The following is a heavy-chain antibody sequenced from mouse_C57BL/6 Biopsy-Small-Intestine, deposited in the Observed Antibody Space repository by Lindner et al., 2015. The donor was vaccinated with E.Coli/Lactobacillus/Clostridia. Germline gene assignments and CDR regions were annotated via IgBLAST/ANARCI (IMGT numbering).Heavy chain of an antibody. V-gene: IGHV1-7*01. CDR3: ARGFDYDAYAMDY. D-gene: IGHD2-4*01. J-gene: IGHJ4*01. Sequence: VQLQESGADLAKPGASVKLSCKASGYNFINYWMHWVKQRPGQGLEWIGYINPSSGYTKYNQKFKDKATLTADRSSSTAFMQLNSLTFEDSAVYYCARGFDYDAYAMDYWGQGTSVTVSS. CDR2: INPSSGYT. CDR1: GYNFINYW.